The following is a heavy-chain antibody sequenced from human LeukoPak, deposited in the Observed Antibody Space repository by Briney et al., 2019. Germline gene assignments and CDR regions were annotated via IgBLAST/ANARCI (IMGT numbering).Heavy chain of an antibody. D-gene: IGHD5-18*01. J-gene: IGHJ4*02. Sequence: GGSLRLSCAASGFSFSYYGMHCVRQAPGKGLEWVAAIWYDGSNKKYADSVKGRFTIFRDNSKNTVYLEMNSLRAEDTAVYYCSKAQMGGYSYGPFDYWGQGTLVTVSS. CDR1: GFSFSYYG. CDR2: IWYDGSNK. CDR3: SKAQMGGYSYGPFDY. V-gene: IGHV3-33*06.